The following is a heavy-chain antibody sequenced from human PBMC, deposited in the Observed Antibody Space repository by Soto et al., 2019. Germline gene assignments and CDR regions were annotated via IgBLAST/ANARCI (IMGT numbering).Heavy chain of an antibody. J-gene: IGHJ4*02. CDR3: ASDRMATITPGDFDY. Sequence: QVQLVQSGAEVKKPGASVKVSCKASGYTFTSYGISWVRQAPGQGLEWMGWISAYNGNTNYAQKLQGRVTMTTDTSTSTAYMELRSLRSDDTAVYYCASDRMATITPGDFDYWGQGTLVTVSS. CDR1: GYTFTSYG. V-gene: IGHV1-18*01. CDR2: ISAYNGNT. D-gene: IGHD5-12*01.